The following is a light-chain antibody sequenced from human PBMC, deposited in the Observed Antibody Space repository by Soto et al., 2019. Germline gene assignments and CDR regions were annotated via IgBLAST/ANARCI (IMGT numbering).Light chain of an antibody. V-gene: IGLV2-14*01. CDR2: DVT. Sequence: QSALTQPASVSGSPGQSITISCTGTSSDVGDYDYVSWYQQHPGKAPKLMISDVTSRPSGVSNRFSGSKSGNTASLTISGLQAEDEADYYCSSYTSSSTWVFGGGTKLTVL. CDR1: SSDVGDYDY. CDR3: SSYTSSSTWV. J-gene: IGLJ3*02.